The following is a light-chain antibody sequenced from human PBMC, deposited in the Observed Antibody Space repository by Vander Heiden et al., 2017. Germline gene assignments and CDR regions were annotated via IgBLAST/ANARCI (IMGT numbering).Light chain of an antibody. V-gene: IGLV3-1*01. CDR1: KLDDKY. J-gene: IGLJ2*01. Sequence: SYELPQRPSAAVSPGQTASISCSGDKLDDKYACWYQQKPGQSPVRVIYQDIKRPSGIPERFSGSNSGNKANPTISGTQAMDEADYYSQAWDTRTPVCGGGTKL. CDR2: QDI. CDR3: QAWDTRTPV.